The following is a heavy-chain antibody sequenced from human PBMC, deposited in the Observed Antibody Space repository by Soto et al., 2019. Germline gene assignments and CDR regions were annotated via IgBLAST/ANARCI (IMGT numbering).Heavy chain of an antibody. Sequence: PGGSLRLSCAASGFTFSSYGMHWVRQAPGKGLEWVAVISYDGSNKYYAQKLQGRVTMTTDTSTSTAYMELRSLRSDDTAVYYCARTTDNWFDPWGQGTLVTVSS. V-gene: IGHV3-30*03. D-gene: IGHD4-17*01. CDR1: GFTFSSYG. CDR2: ISYDGSNK. J-gene: IGHJ5*02. CDR3: ARTTDNWFDP.